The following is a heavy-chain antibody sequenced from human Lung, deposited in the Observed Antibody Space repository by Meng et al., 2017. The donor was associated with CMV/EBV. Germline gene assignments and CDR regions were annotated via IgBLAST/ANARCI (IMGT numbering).Heavy chain of an antibody. CDR1: GYSFSGFY. V-gene: IGHV1-2*06. D-gene: IGHD6-19*01. CDR3: AKSSDNGWSS. J-gene: IGHJ4*01. Sequence: VQLVHSGAEGKRPGASVKISCQASGYSFSGFYLNWARQAPGHGLEWLGRVNPISDDTHLAQKFEGRITVTRGATINTAFMELTRLRPDDTAVYYCAKSSDNGWSSWGPGTLVTVSS. CDR2: VNPISDDT.